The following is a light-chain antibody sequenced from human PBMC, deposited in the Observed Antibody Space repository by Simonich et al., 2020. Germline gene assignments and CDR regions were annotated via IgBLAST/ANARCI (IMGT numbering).Light chain of an antibody. CDR1: QSVRSY. CDR2: DAS. CDR3: QQYGSSPRT. J-gene: IGKJ1*01. V-gene: IGKV3-20*01. Sequence: EIVLTQSPATLSLSPGERATLSCRASQSVRSYLAWYQQKPGQAPRLLIYDASNRATGIPARFRGSGSGTDFTLTISRLEPEDFAVYYCQQYGSSPRTFGQGTKVEIK.